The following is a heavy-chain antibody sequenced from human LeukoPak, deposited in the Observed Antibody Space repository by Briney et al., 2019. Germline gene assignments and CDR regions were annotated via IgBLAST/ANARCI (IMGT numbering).Heavy chain of an antibody. CDR3: AKDIRAAVAGRFDY. D-gene: IGHD6-19*01. J-gene: IGHJ4*02. CDR1: GFTFDDYA. V-gene: IGHV3-9*01. Sequence: GGSLRLSCAASGFTFDDYAMHWVRQAPGKGLEWVSGISWNSGSIGYADSVKGRFTISRDNAKNSLYLQMNSLRAEDTALCYCAKDIRAAVAGRFDYWGQGTLVTVSS. CDR2: ISWNSGSI.